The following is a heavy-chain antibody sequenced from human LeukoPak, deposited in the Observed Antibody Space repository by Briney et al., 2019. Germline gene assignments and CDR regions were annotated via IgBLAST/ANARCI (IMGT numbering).Heavy chain of an antibody. Sequence: GGSLRLSCAASGFTFSSYSMNWVRQAPGKGPEWVSSISSSSSYIYYADSVKGRFTISRDNAKNSLYLQMNSLRAEDTAVYYCASTELGKDYYYYYYMDVWGKGTTVTVSS. D-gene: IGHD7-27*01. J-gene: IGHJ6*03. CDR1: GFTFSSYS. CDR3: ASTELGKDYYYYYYMDV. CDR2: ISSSSSYI. V-gene: IGHV3-21*01.